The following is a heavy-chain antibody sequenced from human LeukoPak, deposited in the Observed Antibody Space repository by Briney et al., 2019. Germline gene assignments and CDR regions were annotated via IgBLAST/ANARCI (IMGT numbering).Heavy chain of an antibody. V-gene: IGHV3-66*02. CDR1: GFTVSSNY. Sequence: PGGSLRLSCAASGFTVSSNYMSWVRQAPGKGPEWVSVIYSGGSTYYADSVKGRFTISRDNSKNTLYLQMKSLRAEDTAVYYCASALYSSRGDAFDIWGQGTMVTVSS. CDR2: IYSGGST. CDR3: ASALYSSRGDAFDI. J-gene: IGHJ3*02. D-gene: IGHD6-13*01.